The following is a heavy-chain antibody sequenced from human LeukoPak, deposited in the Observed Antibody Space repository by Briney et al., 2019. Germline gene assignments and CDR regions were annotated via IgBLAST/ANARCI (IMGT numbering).Heavy chain of an antibody. CDR2: IYPGDSDT. CDR3: ARHPNYYYGMDV. CDR1: GYSFTSYW. J-gene: IGHJ6*02. V-gene: IGHV5-51*01. Sequence: GESLKISCKGSGYSFTSYWIAWVRQMPGKGLEWMGVIYPGDSDTRYSPSFQGQVTMSADKSISTAYLRWSSLKASDTAIYYCARHPNYYYGMDVWAKGPRSPSP.